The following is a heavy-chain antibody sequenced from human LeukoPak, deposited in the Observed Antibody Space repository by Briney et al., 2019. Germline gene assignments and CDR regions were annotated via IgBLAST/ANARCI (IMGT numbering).Heavy chain of an antibody. J-gene: IGHJ4*02. CDR2: IYSGGST. CDR3: ARGDASEYYFDY. D-gene: IGHD2-2*01. Sequence: GGSLRLSCAASGFTVSSNYMSWVRQAPGKGLEWVSVIYSGGSTYYADSVKGRFTISRDNSKNTLYLQMNSLRAEDAAVYYCARGDASEYYFDYWGQGTPVTVSS. V-gene: IGHV3-53*01. CDR1: GFTVSSNY.